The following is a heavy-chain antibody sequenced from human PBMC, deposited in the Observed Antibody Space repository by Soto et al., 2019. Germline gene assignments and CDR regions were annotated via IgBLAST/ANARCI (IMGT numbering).Heavy chain of an antibody. CDR2: IYYSGST. J-gene: IGHJ4*01. CDR3: GGGGGVGGGGDY. CDR1: GDSISSGSYY. V-gene: IGHV4-31*06. D-gene: IGHD3-16*01. Sequence: SSETLSLTCTVSGDSISSGSYYWSWIRQYPGKGLEWIGYIYYSGSTYYNPSLQGRVSFSLDTSQNQFSLRLTSVTAADTAMYYLGGGGGVGGGGDYWGQGTLVTVSS.